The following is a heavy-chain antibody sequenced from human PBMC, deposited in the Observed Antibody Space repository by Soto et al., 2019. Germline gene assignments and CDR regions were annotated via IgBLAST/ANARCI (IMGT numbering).Heavy chain of an antibody. CDR2: INPNSGGT. CDR1: GYTFTGYY. D-gene: IGHD3-22*01. CDR3: ARSPPNPVYYYDSSGAYYFDY. Sequence: ASVKVSCKASGYTFTGYYMHWVRQAPGQGLEWMGWINPNSGGTNYAQKFQGWVIMTRDTSISTAYMELSRLRSDDTAVYYCARSPPNPVYYYDSSGAYYFDYWGQGTLVTVSS. V-gene: IGHV1-2*04. J-gene: IGHJ4*02.